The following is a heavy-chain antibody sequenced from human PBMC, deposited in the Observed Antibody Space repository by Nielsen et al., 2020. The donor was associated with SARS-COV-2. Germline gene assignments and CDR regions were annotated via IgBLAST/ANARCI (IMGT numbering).Heavy chain of an antibody. Sequence: GGSLRLSCAASGFTFSDYYMSWIRQAPGKGLEWVSSISSSGSTIYYADSVKGRFTISRDNAKNSLYLQMNSLRAEDTAEYYCARGDFWSGYYLDYWGQGTLVTVSS. D-gene: IGHD3-3*01. J-gene: IGHJ4*02. CDR2: ISSSGSTI. V-gene: IGHV3-11*04. CDR3: ARGDFWSGYYLDY. CDR1: GFTFSDYY.